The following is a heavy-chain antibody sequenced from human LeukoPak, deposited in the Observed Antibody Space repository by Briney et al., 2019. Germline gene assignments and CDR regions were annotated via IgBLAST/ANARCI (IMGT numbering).Heavy chain of an antibody. D-gene: IGHD1-26*01. CDR1: GFTFSSYW. V-gene: IGHV3-7*01. CDR3: ARERGSYFDY. CDR2: IKQDGSEK. J-gene: IGHJ4*02. Sequence: GGSLRLSCAASGFTFSSYWMTWVRQAPGKGLEWVGNIKQDGSEKYYVDSVKGRFTISRDNSKNTLYLQMNSLRAEDTAVYYCARERGSYFDYWGQGTLVTVSS.